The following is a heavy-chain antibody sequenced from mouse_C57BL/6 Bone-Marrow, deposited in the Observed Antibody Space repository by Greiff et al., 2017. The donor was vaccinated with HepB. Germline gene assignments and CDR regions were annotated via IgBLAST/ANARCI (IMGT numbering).Heavy chain of an antibody. D-gene: IGHD3-2*02. CDR1: GYTFTSYW. Sequence: VQLQQPGAELVMPGASVKLSCKASGYTFTSYWMHWVKQRPGQGLGWIGEIDPSDSYTNYNQKFNGKSTLTVDKSSSTAYMQLSSLTSEDSAVYYCARTAQATDLDYWGQGTTLTVSS. CDR2: IDPSDSYT. J-gene: IGHJ2*01. V-gene: IGHV1-69*01. CDR3: ARTAQATDLDY.